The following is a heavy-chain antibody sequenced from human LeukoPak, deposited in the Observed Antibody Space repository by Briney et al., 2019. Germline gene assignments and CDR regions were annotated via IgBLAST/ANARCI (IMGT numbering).Heavy chain of an antibody. Sequence: GGSLRLSCAASGFTFSSYSMNWVRQAPGKGLEWVSSISSSSSYIYYADSVKGRFTISRDNAKNSLYLQMNSLRAEDTAVYYCAIEPPLVGYSYGSSYWGQGTLVTVSS. V-gene: IGHV3-21*04. CDR1: GFTFSSYS. CDR3: AIEPPLVGYSYGSSY. CDR2: ISSSSSYI. D-gene: IGHD5-18*01. J-gene: IGHJ4*02.